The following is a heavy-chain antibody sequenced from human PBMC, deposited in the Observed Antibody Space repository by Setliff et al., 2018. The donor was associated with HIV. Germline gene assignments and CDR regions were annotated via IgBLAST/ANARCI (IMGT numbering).Heavy chain of an antibody. J-gene: IGHJ6*02. CDR3: ARGATGTRYYYYGMDV. CDR1: GYTFTSYA. CDR2: INAGNGNT. V-gene: IGHV1-3*01. D-gene: IGHD1-1*01. Sequence: GASVKVSCKASGYTFTSYAMHWVRQAPGQRLEWMGWINAGNGNTKYSQKFQGRVTITRDTSASTAYMELSSLRPEDTAVYYCARGATGTRYYYYGMDVWGQGTTVTVSS.